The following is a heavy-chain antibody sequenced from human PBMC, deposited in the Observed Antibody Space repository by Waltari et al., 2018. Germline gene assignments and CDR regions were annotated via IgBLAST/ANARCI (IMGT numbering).Heavy chain of an antibody. CDR2: LWNDGSNK. D-gene: IGHD1-26*01. CDR3: ARAVGATYGNWFDP. V-gene: IGHV3-33*01. Sequence: QMQLVESGGGVVQPGRSLRLSCAASGFTFSSYAMNWVRHAPGKGLEWVAVLWNDGSNKYYSDSVRGRFVISRDNSKNTLYLQMDSLRVEDTAVYYCARAVGATYGNWFDPWGQGTLVTVSS. J-gene: IGHJ5*02. CDR1: GFTFSSYA.